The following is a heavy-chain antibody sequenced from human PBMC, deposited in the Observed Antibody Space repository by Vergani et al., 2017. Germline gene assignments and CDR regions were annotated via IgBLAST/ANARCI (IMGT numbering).Heavy chain of an antibody. Sequence: GQLGDCGGGVVQPGRSLRLSCAASGFPFSIYGMHWVRQARGKGLVWVAVISYDGSNKYYADSVKGRFTISRDNSKNTLYLQMNSLRAEDTAVYYCAKNGPVDYYYGMDVWGQGTTVTVSS. CDR2: ISYDGSNK. D-gene: IGHD6-19*01. CDR1: GFPFSIYG. CDR3: AKNGPVDYYYGMDV. V-gene: IGHV3-30*18. J-gene: IGHJ6*02.